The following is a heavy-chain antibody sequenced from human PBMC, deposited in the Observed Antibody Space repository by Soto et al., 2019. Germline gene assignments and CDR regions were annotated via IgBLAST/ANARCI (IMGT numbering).Heavy chain of an antibody. CDR1: GYIFTAYS. CDR2: FNPNSGDT. V-gene: IGHV1-2*02. D-gene: IGHD6-19*01. CDR3: AREASAVISLDY. Sequence: ASVKVSCKASGYIFTAYSMHWVRQAPGQGLEWVGWFNPNSGDTIYAQKFQGRVTLTGDTSISTAYMELYSLTSDDTAVYYCAREASAVISLDYWGQGTLVSVSS. J-gene: IGHJ4*02.